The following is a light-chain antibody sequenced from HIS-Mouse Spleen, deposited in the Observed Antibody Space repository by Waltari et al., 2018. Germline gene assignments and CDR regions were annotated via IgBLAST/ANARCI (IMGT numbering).Light chain of an antibody. CDR2: WAS. CDR1: QSGLYSSNNKTY. CDR3: QQYYSTPYT. Sequence: DIVMTQSPDSLAVSLGERATINCKSSQSGLYSSNNKTYLAWYQQKPGQPPKLLIYWASTRESGVPDRFSGSGSGTDFTLTISSLQAEDVAVYYCQQYYSTPYTFGQGTKLEIK. J-gene: IGKJ2*01. V-gene: IGKV4-1*01.